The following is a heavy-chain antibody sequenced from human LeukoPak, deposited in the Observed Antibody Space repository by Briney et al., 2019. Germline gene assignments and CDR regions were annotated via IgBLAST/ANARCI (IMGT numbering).Heavy chain of an antibody. Sequence: SETLSLTCTVSGYSISSGYYWGWIRQPPGKGLEWIGSIYHSGSTYYNPSLKSRVTISVATSKNQCSLKLSSVTAADTAVYYCARETAAAGAGYWGQGTLVTVSS. CDR2: IYHSGST. J-gene: IGHJ4*02. CDR1: GYSISSGYY. V-gene: IGHV4-38-2*02. CDR3: ARETAAAGAGY. D-gene: IGHD6-13*01.